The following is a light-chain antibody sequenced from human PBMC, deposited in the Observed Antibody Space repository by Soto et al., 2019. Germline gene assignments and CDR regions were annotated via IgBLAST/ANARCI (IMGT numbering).Light chain of an antibody. CDR3: QQYGRYPLT. CDR2: KAS. J-gene: IGKJ1*01. V-gene: IGKV1-5*03. Sequence: DIQMTQSPSTLSAFVGDRVTITCRASQSISSFLAWYQQKPGKAPKLLIYKASNLETGVSSRFSGSGSGTEFTLTISTLQPDDFAKYFCQQYGRYPLTFGQGTKVEIK. CDR1: QSISSF.